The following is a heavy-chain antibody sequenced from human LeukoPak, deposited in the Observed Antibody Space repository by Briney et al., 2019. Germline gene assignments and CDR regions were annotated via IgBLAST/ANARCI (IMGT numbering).Heavy chain of an antibody. V-gene: IGHV3-53*01. CDR2: IYSGGST. Sequence: GGSLRLSCAASGFTVSSNYMSWVRQAPGKGLEWVSVIYSGGSTYYADSVKGRFTISRDNSKNTLYLPMNSLRAEDTAVYYCAKDPTDGSGYYMDVWGKGTTVTISS. D-gene: IGHD3-10*01. J-gene: IGHJ6*03. CDR3: AKDPTDGSGYYMDV. CDR1: GFTVSSNY.